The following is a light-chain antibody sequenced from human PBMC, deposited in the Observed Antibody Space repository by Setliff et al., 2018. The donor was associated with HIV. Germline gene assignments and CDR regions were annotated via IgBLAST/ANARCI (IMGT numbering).Light chain of an antibody. CDR2: GNN. J-gene: IGLJ1*01. Sequence: QSALTQPPSVSGAPGQRVTISCTGISSDIGTGYDVHWYQQLPGRAPKLVIYGNNKRPSGVPDRFSGSKSGTSASLAITGLQSEDEADYYCCSNTGSNTYVFGAGTKVTVL. CDR3: CSNTGSNTYV. V-gene: IGLV1-40*01. CDR1: SSDIGTGYD.